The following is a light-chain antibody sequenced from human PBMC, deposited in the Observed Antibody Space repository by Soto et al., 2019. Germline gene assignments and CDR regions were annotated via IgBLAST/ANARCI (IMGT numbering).Light chain of an antibody. CDR2: DVS. V-gene: IGLV2-14*01. CDR3: SSHTSSSNSYV. Sequence: QSVLAQPASVSGSPGQSITISCTGTSSDVGGYNYVSWYQQHPGKAPKLMIYDVSNRPSGVSNRFSGSKSGNTASLTISGLQAEDEADYYCSSHTSSSNSYVFGTGTKVTVL. CDR1: SSDVGGYNY. J-gene: IGLJ1*01.